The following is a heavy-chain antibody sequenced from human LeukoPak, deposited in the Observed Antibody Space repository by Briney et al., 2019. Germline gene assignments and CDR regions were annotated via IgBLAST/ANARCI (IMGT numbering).Heavy chain of an antibody. CDR1: GGSFSGYY. Sequence: PSETLSLTCAVYGGSFSGYYWSWIRQPPGKGLEWIGEINHSGSTNYNPSLKSRVTISVDTSKNQFSLKLSSVTAADTAVYYCARGDLMATTLHWGQGTLVTVSS. D-gene: IGHD5-24*01. V-gene: IGHV4-34*01. J-gene: IGHJ4*02. CDR3: ARGDLMATTLH. CDR2: INHSGST.